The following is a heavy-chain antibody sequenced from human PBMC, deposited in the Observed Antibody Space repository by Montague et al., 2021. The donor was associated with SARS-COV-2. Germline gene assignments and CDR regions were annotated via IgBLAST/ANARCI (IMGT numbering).Heavy chain of an antibody. CDR3: ARGGYQLLFDYYYYMDV. V-gene: IGHV4-61*01. Sequence: SETLSLTCTVSGGSVSSGNYYWSWIRQPPGKGLEWIGYISYSGSTNYNPSLKSRVTISVDTSKNQFSQKLSSVTAADTAVYYCARGGYQLLFDYYYYMDVWGKGTTVTVSS. J-gene: IGHJ6*03. D-gene: IGHD2-2*01. CDR2: ISYSGST. CDR1: GGSVSSGNYY.